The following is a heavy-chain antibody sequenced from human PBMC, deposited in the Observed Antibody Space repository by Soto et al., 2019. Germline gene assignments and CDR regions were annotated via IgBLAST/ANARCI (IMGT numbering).Heavy chain of an antibody. D-gene: IGHD1-7*01. V-gene: IGHV3-33*01. CDR2: IWYDGSNK. J-gene: IGHJ4*02. Sequence: LRLSCAASGFTFSSYGMHWVRQAPGKGLEWVAVIWYDGSNKYYADSVKGRFTISRDNSKNTLYLQMNSLRAEDTAVYYCARDLISGTTSDYWGQGTLVTVSS. CDR3: ARDLISGTTSDY. CDR1: GFTFSSYG.